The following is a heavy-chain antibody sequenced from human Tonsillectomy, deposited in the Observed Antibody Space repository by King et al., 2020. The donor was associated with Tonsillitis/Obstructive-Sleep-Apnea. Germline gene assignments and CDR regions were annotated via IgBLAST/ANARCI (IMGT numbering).Heavy chain of an antibody. V-gene: IGHV5-51*03. Sequence: VQLVESGADVKKPGESLKISCQGSGYSFTDYWIGWVRQMPGKGLEWMGFIYPSDSDTRYSPSFQGQVTISADKSIRTAYLQWSSLKASDTAIYYCARGDDSSAYYSGSFEYWGQGTLVTVSS. D-gene: IGHD3-22*01. CDR3: ARGDDSSAYYSGSFEY. CDR1: GYSFTDYW. J-gene: IGHJ4*02. CDR2: IYPSDSDT.